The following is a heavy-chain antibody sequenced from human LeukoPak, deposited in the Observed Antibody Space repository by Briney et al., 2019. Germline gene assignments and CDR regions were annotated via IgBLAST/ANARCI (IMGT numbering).Heavy chain of an antibody. Sequence: KPSETLSLTCAVYGGSFSGYYWGWVRQPPGKGLEWIGSIYYSGSTYYNPSLKSRVTISVDTSKNQFSLKLSSVTAADTAVYYCARHRNEYDYGDYQVIDYWGQGTLVTVSS. CDR2: IYYSGST. D-gene: IGHD4-17*01. CDR3: ARHRNEYDYGDYQVIDY. J-gene: IGHJ4*02. CDR1: GGSFSGYY. V-gene: IGHV4-39*01.